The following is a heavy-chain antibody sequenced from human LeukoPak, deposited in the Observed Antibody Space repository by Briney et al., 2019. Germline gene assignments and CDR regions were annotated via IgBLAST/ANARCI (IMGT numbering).Heavy chain of an antibody. V-gene: IGHV3-74*01. CDR3: ARTVLETRNGTDV. CDR1: GFTFSRHW. J-gene: IGHJ6*02. Sequence: GGSLRLSCAASGFTFSRHWVHWVRQAPGKGLVWVSRISGNGSSTSYADSVKGRFTISRDNAKNTLYLQMNSLRVEDTAVYYCARTVLETRNGTDVWGQGTTVSVSS. D-gene: IGHD1-1*01. CDR2: ISGNGSST.